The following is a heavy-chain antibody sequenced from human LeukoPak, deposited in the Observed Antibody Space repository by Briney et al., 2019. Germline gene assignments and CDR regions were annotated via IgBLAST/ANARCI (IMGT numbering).Heavy chain of an antibody. Sequence: PGGSLRLSCAASGFTFSTYEFNWVRQAPGKGLEWVGYIGVGGNSIYYADSVRGRFTTSRDNAQNSLYLEMNSLRVEDTALYYCARETAHCGGDCFDYWGQGTLVTVSS. CDR1: GFTFSTYE. J-gene: IGHJ4*02. D-gene: IGHD2-21*01. CDR2: IGVGGNSI. CDR3: ARETAHCGGDCFDY. V-gene: IGHV3-48*03.